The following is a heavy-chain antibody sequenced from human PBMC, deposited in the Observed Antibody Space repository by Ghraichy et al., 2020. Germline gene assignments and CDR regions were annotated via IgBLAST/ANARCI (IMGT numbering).Heavy chain of an antibody. V-gene: IGHV3-7*01. J-gene: IGHJ4*02. CDR3: ARAGEYYYDSSGYYTY. Sequence: VANIKQDESEKYYVDSVKGRFTISRDNAKNSLYLQMNSLRVEDTAVYYCARAGEYYYDSSGYYTYWGQLSLVTVAS. CDR2: IKQDESEK. D-gene: IGHD3-22*01.